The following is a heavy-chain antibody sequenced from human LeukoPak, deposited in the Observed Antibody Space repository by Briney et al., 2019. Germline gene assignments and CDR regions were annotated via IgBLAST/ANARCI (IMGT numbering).Heavy chain of an antibody. Sequence: PGGSLRLSCAASGFRFSDFTMTWVRQAPGKGPEWVSAIGGRGGGTYYADSVKGRFTISRDNSKNTLYLQMNSLRAEDTAVYYCAREGGSEDYWGQGTLVTVSS. CDR1: GFRFSDFT. J-gene: IGHJ4*02. CDR3: AREGGSEDY. V-gene: IGHV3-23*01. D-gene: IGHD2-15*01. CDR2: IGGRGGGT.